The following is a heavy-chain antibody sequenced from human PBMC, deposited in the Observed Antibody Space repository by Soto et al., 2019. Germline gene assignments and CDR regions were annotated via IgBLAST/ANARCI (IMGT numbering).Heavy chain of an antibody. J-gene: IGHJ2*01. D-gene: IGHD4-17*01. V-gene: IGHV1-58*01. CDR3: AAPDFGDYWYFDL. CDR2: IVVGSGHT. CDR1: GFTFSSSI. Sequence: QMQLVQSGPEVKKPGTSVKVSCKASGFTFSSSIVQWVRQARGQRLEWIGWIVVGSGHTNYEQKSXXRXXITRDMSTSTAYTELSSLRSEDTAVYYCAAPDFGDYWYFDLWGRGTLVTVSS.